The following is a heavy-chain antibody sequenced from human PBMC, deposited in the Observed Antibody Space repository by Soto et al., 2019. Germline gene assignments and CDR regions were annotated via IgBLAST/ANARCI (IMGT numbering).Heavy chain of an antibody. CDR2: INAGNGNT. CDR3: ARELSSSWYHYGMDV. V-gene: IGHV1-3*01. CDR1: GYTFTSYA. D-gene: IGHD6-13*01. Sequence: GASVKVSCKASGYTFTSYAMHWVRQAPGQRLEWMGWINAGNGNTKYSQKFQGRVTITRDTSASTAYMELSSLRSEDTAVYYCARELSSSWYHYGMDVWGQGTTVTVSS. J-gene: IGHJ6*02.